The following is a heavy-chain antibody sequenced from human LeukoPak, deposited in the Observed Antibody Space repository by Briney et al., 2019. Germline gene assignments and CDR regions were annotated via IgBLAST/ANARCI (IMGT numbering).Heavy chain of an antibody. CDR2: ISGDGGST. Sequence: GGSLRLSCAASGFTFDDYAMHWVRQAPGKGLEWVSLISGDGGSTYYADSVKGRFTISRDNSKNSLYLQMNSLRTEDTALYYCAKAFRDYDFWSGYFEDYFDYWGQGTLVTVSS. J-gene: IGHJ4*02. V-gene: IGHV3-43*02. CDR3: AKAFRDYDFWSGYFEDYFDY. CDR1: GFTFDDYA. D-gene: IGHD3-3*01.